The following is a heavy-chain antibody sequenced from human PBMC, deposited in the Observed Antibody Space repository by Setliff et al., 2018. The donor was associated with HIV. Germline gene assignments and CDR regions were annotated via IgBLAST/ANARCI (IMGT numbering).Heavy chain of an antibody. V-gene: IGHV4-39*01. CDR2: FYYSWNT. CDR1: GGSIEFSSYY. J-gene: IGHJ6*03. D-gene: IGHD3-3*01. CDR3: ARCYYNFWSGYPLDYMDV. Sequence: PSETLSLTCSVSGGSIEFSSYYWGWIRQPPGKGLEWIGSFYYSWNTYYNPSLKSRVTISVDTSKNQFSLKLSSVTAADTAVYYCARCYYNFWSGYPLDYMDVWGKGTTVTVSS.